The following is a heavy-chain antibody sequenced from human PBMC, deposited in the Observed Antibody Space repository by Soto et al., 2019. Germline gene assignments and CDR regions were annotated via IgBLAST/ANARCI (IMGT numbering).Heavy chain of an antibody. V-gene: IGHV4-30-2*01. CDR2: TYHSGNP. J-gene: IGHJ6*02. D-gene: IGHD5-18*01. Sequence: TLSLTCDVSGDTISTGGYTWAWSRQPPGKALEWVGHTYHSGNPYYNPSLKSRVIISVDRSKNQFSLKLSSVTAADTAVYYCARASPVVTDVWGQGTTVTVPS. CDR3: ARASPVVTDV. CDR1: GDTISTGGYT.